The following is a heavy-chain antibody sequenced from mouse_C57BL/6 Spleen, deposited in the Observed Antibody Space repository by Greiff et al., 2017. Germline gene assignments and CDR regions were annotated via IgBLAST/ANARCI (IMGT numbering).Heavy chain of an antibody. V-gene: IGHV1-80*01. Sequence: QVQLQQSGAELVKPGASVKISCKASGYAFSSYWMNWVKQRPGKGLEWIGQIYPGDGDPNYNGKFKGKDTLTAAKSSSTAYMQLSSLTTAASAVYVCASGGSSYSYWDCDVWGTGTTVTVSS. D-gene: IGHD1-1*01. CDR1: GYAFSSYW. J-gene: IGHJ1*03. CDR3: ASGGSSYSYWDCDV. CDR2: IYPGDGDP.